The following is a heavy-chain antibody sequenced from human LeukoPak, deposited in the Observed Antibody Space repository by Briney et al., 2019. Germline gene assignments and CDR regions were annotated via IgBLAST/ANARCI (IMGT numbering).Heavy chain of an antibody. V-gene: IGHV4-59*08. J-gene: IGHJ3*02. D-gene: IGHD6-13*01. CDR1: SASVSSYY. CDR3: ARALGYSSPDAFDI. Sequence: SETLSLTCTISSASVSSYYWSWIRQPPGKGLEWIGCIYHSGSTNYNPSLKSRVTISLDTSKNQFSLKLSSVTAADTAVYYCARALGYSSPDAFDIWDQGTMVTVSS. CDR2: IYHSGST.